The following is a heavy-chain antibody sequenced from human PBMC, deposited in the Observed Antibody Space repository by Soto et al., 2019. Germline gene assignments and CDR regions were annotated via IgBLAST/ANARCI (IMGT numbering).Heavy chain of an antibody. J-gene: IGHJ4*02. CDR1: TGSISNTSYY. CDR2: IYYSGST. Sequence: SETLSLTCTVSTGSISNTSYYWGWIRQPPGRGLEWIGSIYYSGSTYYNPSLKSRVTISVDTSKNQFSLNLSSVTAADTAVYYCARHRGYCSSTNCHPFDYWGQGTLVTVSS. D-gene: IGHD2-2*01. CDR3: ARHRGYCSSTNCHPFDY. V-gene: IGHV4-39*01.